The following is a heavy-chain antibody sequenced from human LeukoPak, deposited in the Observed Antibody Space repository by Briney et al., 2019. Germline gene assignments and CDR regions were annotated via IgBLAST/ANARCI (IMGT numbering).Heavy chain of an antibody. CDR3: TTDSPYYYDSSGYKFDY. CDR1: GFTFSDAW. V-gene: IGHV3-15*01. CDR2: IKSKTDGGTT. J-gene: IGHJ4*02. D-gene: IGHD3-22*01. Sequence: GGSLRLSCAGSGFTFSDAWMSWVRQAPGKGLEWVGRIKSKTDGGTTDYAAPVKGRFTISRDDSKNTLYLQMNSLKTEDTAVYYCTTDSPYYYDSSGYKFDYWGQGTLVTVSS.